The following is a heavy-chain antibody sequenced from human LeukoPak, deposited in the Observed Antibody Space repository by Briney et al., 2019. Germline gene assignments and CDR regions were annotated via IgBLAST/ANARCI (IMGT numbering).Heavy chain of an antibody. CDR2: IYYSGST. J-gene: IGHJ5*02. CDR3: ARSKAHLSTSWYGNWFDP. Sequence: SGTLSLTCTVSGGSISSSSYYWGWIRQPPGKGLEWIGSIYYSGSTYYNPSLKSRVTISVDTSKNQFSLKLSSVTAADTAVYYCARSKAHLSTSWYGNWFDPWGQGTLVTVSS. CDR1: GGSISSSSYY. D-gene: IGHD2-2*01. V-gene: IGHV4-39*07.